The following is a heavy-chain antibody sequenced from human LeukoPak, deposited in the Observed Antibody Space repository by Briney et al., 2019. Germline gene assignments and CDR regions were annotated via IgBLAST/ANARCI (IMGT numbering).Heavy chain of an antibody. V-gene: IGHV4-59*08. CDR1: GDSISNYL. CDR3: ARRIVGTGWGRENWLDS. D-gene: IGHD3/OR15-3a*01. J-gene: IGHJ5*01. Sequence: SETLSLTCTVSGDSISNYLWNWIRQPPGKGLEWIGYTYYNGNTNSNPSLRSRVSMSVDTTKNQFSLKLTSMTAADTAMYYCARRIVGTGWGRENWLDSWGQGTLVTVSS. CDR2: TYYNGNT.